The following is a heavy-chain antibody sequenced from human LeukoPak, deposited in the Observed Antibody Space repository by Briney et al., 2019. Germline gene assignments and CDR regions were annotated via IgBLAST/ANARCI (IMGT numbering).Heavy chain of an antibody. Sequence: PSETLSLTCTVSGGSVSSDIYYWSWIRQPPGKGLEWIGYIYYSGNTNYNPSLKSRVTISVDTSKNQFSLKLSSVTAADTAVYYCATRPPGESYVPYFDYWGQGTPVTVSS. CDR1: GGSVSSDIYY. CDR3: ATRPPGESYVPYFDY. V-gene: IGHV4-61*01. D-gene: IGHD2-2*01. CDR2: IYYSGNT. J-gene: IGHJ4*02.